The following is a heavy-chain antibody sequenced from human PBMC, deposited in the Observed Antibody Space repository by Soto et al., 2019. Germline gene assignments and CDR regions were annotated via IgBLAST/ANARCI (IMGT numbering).Heavy chain of an antibody. J-gene: IGHJ3*02. V-gene: IGHV3-23*01. Sequence: ETLSLACTVSGGSTSSSLYQWVWVRQAPGKGLEWVSAISGSGSSTYYADSVKGRFTISRDNSKNTLYLQMNSLRAEDTAVYYCARRSPSWAFDIWGQGTMVTVSS. D-gene: IGHD2-15*01. CDR2: ISGSGSST. CDR1: GGSTSSSLY. CDR3: ARRSPSWAFDI.